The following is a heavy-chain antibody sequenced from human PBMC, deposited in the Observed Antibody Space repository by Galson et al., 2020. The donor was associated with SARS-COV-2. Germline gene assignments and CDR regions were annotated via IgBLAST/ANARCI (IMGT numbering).Heavy chain of an antibody. V-gene: IGHV4-31*01. D-gene: IGHD4-17*01. CDR1: GGSISSGGYY. CDR2: IYYSGST. J-gene: IGHJ4*02. CDR3: ARGRATHSTVTTFFLVTWDY. Sequence: SETLSLTCTVSGGSISSGGYYWSWIRQHPGKGLEWIGYIYYSGSTYYNPSLKSLVTISVDTSKNQFSLKLSSVTAADTAVYYCARGRATHSTVTTFFLVTWDYWGQGTLVTVSS.